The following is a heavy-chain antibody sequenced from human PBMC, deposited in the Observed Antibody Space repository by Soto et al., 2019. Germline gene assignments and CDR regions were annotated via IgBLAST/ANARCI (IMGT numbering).Heavy chain of an antibody. J-gene: IGHJ4*02. D-gene: IGHD2-15*01. Sequence: PSETLSLTCTVSGGSISSYYWSWIRQPPGKGLEWIGYIYYSGSTNYNPSLKSRVTISVDTSKNQFSLKLSSVTAADTAVYYCARRGRCSGGSCYSWYFDYWGQGTLVTVSS. CDR2: IYYSGST. V-gene: IGHV4-59*01. CDR1: GGSISSYY. CDR3: ARRGRCSGGSCYSWYFDY.